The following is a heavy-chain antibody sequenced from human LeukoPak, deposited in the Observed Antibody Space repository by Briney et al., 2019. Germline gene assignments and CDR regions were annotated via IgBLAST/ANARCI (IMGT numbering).Heavy chain of an antibody. J-gene: IGHJ5*02. CDR2: IYPGDSDT. Sequence: GESLKISCKGSGYRFTISWIGWVRQMPGKGLEWMGIIYPGDSDTRYSPSFQGQVTISADKSISTAYLQWSSLKASDTAMYYCARKYLVGATKGNWFDPWGQGTLVTVSS. CDR1: GYRFTISW. V-gene: IGHV5-51*01. CDR3: ARKYLVGATKGNWFDP. D-gene: IGHD1-26*01.